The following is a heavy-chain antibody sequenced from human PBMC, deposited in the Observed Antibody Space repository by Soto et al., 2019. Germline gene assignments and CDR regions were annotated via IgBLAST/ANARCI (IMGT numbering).Heavy chain of an antibody. Sequence: EVQLVESGGGLVQPGRSLRLSCAASGFTFDDYAMHWVRHAPGKGLEWVSGINWNSGSIGYADSVKGRFTISSENAKNSLYLQMNSLRVEDTALYYCAKEHSSGAPGYVRDVCGKGTTVTVSS. V-gene: IGHV3-9*01. CDR3: AKEHSSGAPGYVRDV. CDR2: INWNSGSI. CDR1: GFTFDDYA. J-gene: IGHJ6*04. D-gene: IGHD6-19*01.